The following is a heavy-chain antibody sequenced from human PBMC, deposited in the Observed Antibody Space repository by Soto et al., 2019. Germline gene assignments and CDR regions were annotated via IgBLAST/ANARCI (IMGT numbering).Heavy chain of an antibody. Sequence: EVQLLESGGGLVQPGGSLRLSCAASGFTFSSYAMSWVRQAPGKGLEWVSAISGSGGSTYYADSVKGRFTISRDNSKNKLYLQMNSMRAEDTAVYYCAKDTASYYYYGMDVWGQGTTVTVSS. D-gene: IGHD5-18*01. V-gene: IGHV3-23*01. CDR3: AKDTASYYYYGMDV. CDR2: ISGSGGST. CDR1: GFTFSSYA. J-gene: IGHJ6*02.